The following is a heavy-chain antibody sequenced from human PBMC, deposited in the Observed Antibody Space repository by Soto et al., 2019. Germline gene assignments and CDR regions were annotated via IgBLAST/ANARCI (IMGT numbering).Heavy chain of an antibody. V-gene: IGHV4-34*01. CDR3: ARGFPYCTNGVCYTVDYYGMDV. D-gene: IGHD2-8*01. CDR2: INHSGST. CDR1: GGSFSGYY. J-gene: IGHJ6*02. Sequence: SETLSLTCAVYGGSFSGYYWSWIRQPPGKGLEWIGEINHSGSTNYNPSLKSRVTISVDTSKNQFSLKLSSVTAADTAVYYCARGFPYCTNGVCYTVDYYGMDVWGQGTTVTVSS.